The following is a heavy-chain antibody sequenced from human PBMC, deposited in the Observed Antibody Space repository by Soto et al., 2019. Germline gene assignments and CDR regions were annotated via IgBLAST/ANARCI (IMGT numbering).Heavy chain of an antibody. Sequence: EVQLVESGGGLVKPGGSLRLSCAASGFTFSSYSMNWVRQAPGKGLEWVSSISSSSSYIYYADSVKGRFTISRDNAKNSLYLQMNSLRAEDTAVYYCARNWGGTTRLYYYYYMDVWGKGTTVTVSS. J-gene: IGHJ6*03. V-gene: IGHV3-21*01. CDR1: GFTFSSYS. D-gene: IGHD1-1*01. CDR3: ARNWGGTTRLYYYYYMDV. CDR2: ISSSSSYI.